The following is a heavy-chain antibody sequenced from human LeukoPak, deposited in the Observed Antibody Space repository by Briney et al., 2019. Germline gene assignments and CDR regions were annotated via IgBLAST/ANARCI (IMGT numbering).Heavy chain of an antibody. D-gene: IGHD2-21*01. CDR3: ARQLLGHYYFDY. CDR1: GGSISTSAW. J-gene: IGHJ4*02. V-gene: IGHV4-4*02. CDR2: VYHSGST. Sequence: SETLSLTCAVSGGSISTSAWWGWVRQPPGKGLEWIGEVYHSGSTNYNSFLKSRVTISVDKSKNQFSLKLSYVTASDTALYYCARQLLGHYYFDYWGQGNLVTVSS.